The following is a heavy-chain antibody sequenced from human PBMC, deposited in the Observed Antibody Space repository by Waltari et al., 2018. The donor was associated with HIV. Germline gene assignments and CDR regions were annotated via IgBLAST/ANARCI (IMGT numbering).Heavy chain of an antibody. Sequence: EVKLVESGGGLVQPGGSVRPSCAASRFTFSSYEMIWVRQAPGKGLEWISYISSSGSSIYYADSVKGRFTISRDNGKKSLYLQMNILRAEDTAVYYCAKVREKQLWLRNWDFDLWGRGTLVTVSS. CDR2: ISSSGSSI. J-gene: IGHJ2*01. CDR1: RFTFSSYE. V-gene: IGHV3-48*03. CDR3: AKVREKQLWLRNWDFDL. D-gene: IGHD5-18*01.